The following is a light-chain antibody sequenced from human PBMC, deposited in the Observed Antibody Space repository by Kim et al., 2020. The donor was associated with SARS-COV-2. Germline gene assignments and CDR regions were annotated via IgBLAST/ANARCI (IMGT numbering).Light chain of an antibody. CDR1: NIESKS. J-gene: IGLJ3*02. V-gene: IGLV3-21*03. CDR3: QVWNSSSDHWV. Sequence: GKSARITGGGNNIESKSVHCYQQEPGQAPVLFIYDDNDRPSGIPVRFSGSNSENTATLTISRDEAGDEADYCCQVWNSSSDHWVFGGGTQLTVL. CDR2: DDN.